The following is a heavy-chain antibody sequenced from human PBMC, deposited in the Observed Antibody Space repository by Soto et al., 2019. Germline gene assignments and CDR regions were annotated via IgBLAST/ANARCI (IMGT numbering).Heavy chain of an antibody. CDR2: ISYDGAST. J-gene: IGHJ4*02. CDR1: AFPFRIYA. Sequence: GGSLRLSCAASAFPFRIYAMHWVRQAPGKGLEWVAVISYDGASTYYADSVKGRFTISRDNSKNTLYLQMNSLRAEDTAVYYCAKVKSLGDYYDSSGYYYVSPYYFDYWGQGTLVTVSS. D-gene: IGHD3-22*01. CDR3: AKVKSLGDYYDSSGYYYVSPYYFDY. V-gene: IGHV3-30-3*01.